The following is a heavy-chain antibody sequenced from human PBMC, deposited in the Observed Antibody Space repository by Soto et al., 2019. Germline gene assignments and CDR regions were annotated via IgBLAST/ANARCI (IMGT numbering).Heavy chain of an antibody. V-gene: IGHV1-69*06. Sequence: QVQLVQSGAEVKKPGSSMKVSCRASGYTFSDYAISWVRQAPGQGLEWMGGIVPIFATANYAQKFQGRVTITADKPTSTTYMEPSSLISEDAAVYFCAREGFSGSYFAYWGQGTLVTVSS. D-gene: IGHD1-26*01. CDR2: IVPIFATA. J-gene: IGHJ4*02. CDR1: GYTFSDYA. CDR3: AREGFSGSYFAY.